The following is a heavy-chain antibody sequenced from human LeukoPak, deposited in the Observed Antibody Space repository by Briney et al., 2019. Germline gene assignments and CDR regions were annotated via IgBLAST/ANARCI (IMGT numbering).Heavy chain of an antibody. Sequence: GASVKVSCKASGYNFVGYYLHWVRQAPGQGLEWMAWIDPYTGNTHYAQKFQGRITVTRDTSLSTTCMELNWLTSDDTALYYCAREYSASEHWGQGTLVTVSS. CDR1: GYNFVGYY. CDR2: IDPYTGNT. J-gene: IGHJ1*01. CDR3: AREYSASEH. V-gene: IGHV1-2*02. D-gene: IGHD5-12*01.